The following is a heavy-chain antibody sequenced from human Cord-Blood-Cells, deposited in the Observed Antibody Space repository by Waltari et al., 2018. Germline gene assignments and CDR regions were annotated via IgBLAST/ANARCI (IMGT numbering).Heavy chain of an antibody. CDR3: ARLPYREEAFDI. D-gene: IGHD4-4*01. J-gene: IGHJ3*02. Sequence: QVQLQQRGAGLLKPSETLSLTCAVYGGSFSGYYWSWIRQPPGKGLEWIGEINHSGSTNYNPSLKSRVTISVDTSKNQFSLKLSSVTAADTAVYYCARLPYREEAFDIWGQGTMVTVSS. CDR2: INHSGST. V-gene: IGHV4-34*01. CDR1: GGSFSGYY.